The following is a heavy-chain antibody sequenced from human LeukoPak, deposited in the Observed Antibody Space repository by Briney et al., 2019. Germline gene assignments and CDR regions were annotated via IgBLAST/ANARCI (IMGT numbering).Heavy chain of an antibody. J-gene: IGHJ3*02. D-gene: IGHD6-19*01. CDR1: GYSFTSYW. CDR2: IYPGGSDT. V-gene: IGHV5-51*01. CDR3: ARLRIAVAGRDDAFDI. Sequence: GESLKISCKGSGYSFTSYWICWVRQMPGKLLEWMGIIYPGGSDTRYSPSFQGQVTISADKSISTAYLQWSSLKASDTTMYYCARLRIAVAGRDDAFDIWGQGTMVTVSS.